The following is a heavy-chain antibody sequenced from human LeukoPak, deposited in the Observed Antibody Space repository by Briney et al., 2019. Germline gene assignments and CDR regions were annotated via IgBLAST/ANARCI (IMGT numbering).Heavy chain of an antibody. Sequence: ASVKVSCKTSGYTFTPPHLHPPPHPPPQGLEWMGWINPNSGGTNYAQKFQGRVTMTRDTSISTAYMELSRLRSDDTAVYYCARARYYYDSSGVGYWGQGTLVTVSS. CDR3: ARARYYYDSSGVGY. CDR2: INPNSGGT. J-gene: IGHJ4*02. CDR1: GYTFTPPH. V-gene: IGHV1-2*02. D-gene: IGHD3-22*01.